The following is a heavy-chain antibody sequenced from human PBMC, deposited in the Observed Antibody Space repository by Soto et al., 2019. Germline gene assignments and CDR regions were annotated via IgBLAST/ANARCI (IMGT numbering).Heavy chain of an antibody. CDR1: GGSISSYY. Sequence: SETLSLTCTVSGGSISSYYWGWIRQPAGKGLEWIGRIYTSGSTNYNPSLKSRVTMSVDTSKNQFSLKLSSVTAADTAVYYCASRAVAGLFDYWGQGALVTVSS. J-gene: IGHJ4*02. V-gene: IGHV4-4*07. D-gene: IGHD6-19*01. CDR3: ASRAVAGLFDY. CDR2: IYTSGST.